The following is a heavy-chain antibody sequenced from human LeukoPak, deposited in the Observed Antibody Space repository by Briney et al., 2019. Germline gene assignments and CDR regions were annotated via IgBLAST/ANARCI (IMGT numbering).Heavy chain of an antibody. CDR1: GGSISSYY. CDR3: ARDRDPAEDAFDI. Sequence: SETLSLTCTVSGGSISSYYWSWIRQPPGKGLEWIGYIYYSGSTNYNPSLKSRVTISVDTSKNQFSLKLSSVTAADTAVYYCARDRDPAEDAFDIWGQGTMVTVPS. V-gene: IGHV4-59*01. CDR2: IYYSGST. D-gene: IGHD3-10*01. J-gene: IGHJ3*02.